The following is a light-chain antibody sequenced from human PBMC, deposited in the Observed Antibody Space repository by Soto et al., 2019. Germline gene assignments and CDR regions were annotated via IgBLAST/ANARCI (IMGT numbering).Light chain of an antibody. CDR3: LEGSHWPYA. CDR2: KIS. Sequence: DVVLTQSPLSLPVTLGQPASISCRSGQSLVYSNGETNLNCLHQRPGQSPRRLIYKISNRPSGVPGRFGGSGSGSDFTLKISRVEAEDIGIYYCLEGSHWPYAFGQGTKLEIK. J-gene: IGKJ2*01. CDR1: QSLVYSNGETN. V-gene: IGKV2-30*01.